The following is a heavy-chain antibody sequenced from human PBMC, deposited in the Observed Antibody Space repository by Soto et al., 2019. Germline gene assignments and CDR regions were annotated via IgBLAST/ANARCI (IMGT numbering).Heavy chain of an antibody. V-gene: IGHV1-3*01. J-gene: IGHJ6*02. D-gene: IGHD1-1*01. Sequence: SVKVSCKASGYTFSTYAIHWVRQAPVQSLEWMGWLNGGTGQTRYSQRFQDRVTITRDTSASTAYMEVSSLRPEDTAVYYCARGKGMEENYYYYGMDIWGQGTMVTVSS. CDR2: LNGGTGQT. CDR1: GYTFSTYA. CDR3: ARGKGMEENYYYYGMDI.